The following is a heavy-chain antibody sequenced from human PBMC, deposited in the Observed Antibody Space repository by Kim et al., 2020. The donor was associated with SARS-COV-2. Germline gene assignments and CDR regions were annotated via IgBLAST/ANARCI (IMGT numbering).Heavy chain of an antibody. J-gene: IGHJ4*02. D-gene: IGHD3-9*01. CDR1: GFKFDDYA. CDR3: AKEPNYDILTGSFQYFDY. Sequence: GGSLRLSCAASGFKFDDYAMHWVRQVPGRGLEWVSGISWNSRSIDYAASVKGRFTISRDNAKNVLFLQMDSLRPEDTALYFCAKEPNYDILTGSFQYFDYWGQGTRVTVSS. CDR2: ISWNSRSI. V-gene: IGHV3-9*01.